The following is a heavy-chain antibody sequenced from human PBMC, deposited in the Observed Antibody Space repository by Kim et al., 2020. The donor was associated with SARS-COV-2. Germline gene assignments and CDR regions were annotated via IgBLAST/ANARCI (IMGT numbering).Heavy chain of an antibody. D-gene: IGHD5-12*01. V-gene: IGHV4-34*01. CDR1: GGSFSGYY. CDR3: ARGGLRLNNRYYYGMDV. CDR2: INHSGST. J-gene: IGHJ6*02. Sequence: SETLSLTCAVYGGSFSGYYWSWIRQPPGKGLEWIGEINHSGSTNYNPSLKSRVTISVDTSKNQFSLKLSSVTAADTAVYYCARGGLRLNNRYYYGMDVWGQGTTVTVSS.